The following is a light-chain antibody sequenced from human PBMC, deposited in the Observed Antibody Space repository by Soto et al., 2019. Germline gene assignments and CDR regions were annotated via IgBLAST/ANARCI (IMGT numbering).Light chain of an antibody. CDR3: QQYGSSGWT. J-gene: IGKJ1*01. Sequence: EIVLTQSPGTLSLSPGERATLSCRASQSVSSSYLAWYQQKPGQAPRLLIYGASSRATGIPDRFSGSGSGTDFTLTISRLEPEDFAVDYCQQYGSSGWTFGQVTKVEIK. CDR1: QSVSSSY. CDR2: GAS. V-gene: IGKV3-20*01.